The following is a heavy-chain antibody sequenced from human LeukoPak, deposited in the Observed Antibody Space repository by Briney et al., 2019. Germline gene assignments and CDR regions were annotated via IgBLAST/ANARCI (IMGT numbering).Heavy chain of an antibody. CDR1: GFRFSSYP. V-gene: IGHV3-9*01. D-gene: IGHD6-19*01. CDR3: AKDTNNQWLVGGYYFDY. J-gene: IGHJ4*02. Sequence: SGGSLRLSCTPSGFRFSSYPMSWVRQAPGKGLEWVSGISWNSGSIGYADSVKGRFTISRDNAKNSLYLQMNSLRAEDTALYYCAKDTNNQWLVGGYYFDYWGQGTLVTVSS. CDR2: ISWNSGSI.